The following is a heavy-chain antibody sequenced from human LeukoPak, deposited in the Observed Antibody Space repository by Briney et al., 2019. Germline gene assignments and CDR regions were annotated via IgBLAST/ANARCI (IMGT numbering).Heavy chain of an antibody. D-gene: IGHD3-22*01. CDR2: ISGSGGST. CDR1: GFTFSSYA. V-gene: IGHV3-23*01. Sequence: LTGGSLRPSCAASGFTFSSYAMSWVRQAPGKGLEWVSAISGSGGSTYYADSVKGRFTISRDNSKNTLYLQMNSLRAEDTAVYYCAKDLYYDSSGYYAPPADWGQGTLVTVSS. J-gene: IGHJ4*02. CDR3: AKDLYYDSSGYYAPPAD.